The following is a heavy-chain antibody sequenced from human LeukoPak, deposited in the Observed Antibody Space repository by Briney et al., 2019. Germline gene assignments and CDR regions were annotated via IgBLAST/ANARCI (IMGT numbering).Heavy chain of an antibody. CDR3: VSPPYYFDSGNYYGGY. D-gene: IGHD3-22*01. CDR2: ISSNGYTK. Sequence: GGSLRLSCVASGFIFSSYEINWVRQAPGKGLEWVSYISSNGYTKNYADSVKGRFTVSRDNAKKSLYLQMNSLRAEDTAIYYCVSPPYYFDSGNYYGGYWGQGTLVTVSS. CDR1: GFIFSSYE. J-gene: IGHJ4*02. V-gene: IGHV3-48*03.